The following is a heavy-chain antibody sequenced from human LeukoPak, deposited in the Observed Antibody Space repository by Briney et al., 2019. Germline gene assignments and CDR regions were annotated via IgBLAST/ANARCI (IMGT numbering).Heavy chain of an antibody. CDR1: GFTFSSYW. V-gene: IGHV3-74*01. CDR2: INSDGSST. D-gene: IGHD2-21*02. J-gene: IGHJ2*01. Sequence: SGGSLRLSCAASGFTFSSYWMHWVRQAPGKGLVWVSRINSDGSSTSYADSVKGRFTISRDNAKNTLYLQMNSLRAEDTAVYYFARWPGGYCGGDCRVFWGRGTLVTVSS. CDR3: ARWPGGYCGGDCRVF.